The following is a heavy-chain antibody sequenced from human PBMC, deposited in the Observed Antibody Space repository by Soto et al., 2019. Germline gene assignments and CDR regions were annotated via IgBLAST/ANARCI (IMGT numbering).Heavy chain of an antibody. J-gene: IGHJ4*02. CDR1: GGSISSYY. CDR2: IYYSGST. D-gene: IGHD4-17*01. Sequence: PEETLSLTCTVSGGSISSYYWSWIRQPPGKGLEWIGYIYYSGSTNYNPSLKSRATISVDTSKNQFSLKLSSVTAADTAVYYCASATAYGDYFDYWGQGTLVTVSS. V-gene: IGHV4-59*01. CDR3: ASATAYGDYFDY.